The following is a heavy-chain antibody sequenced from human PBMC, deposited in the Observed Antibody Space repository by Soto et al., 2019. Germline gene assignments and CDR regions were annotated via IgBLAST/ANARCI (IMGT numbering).Heavy chain of an antibody. CDR3: ARRLSSDPCSSTSCYIFDY. CDR1: GGSISSYY. Sequence: SETLSLTCTVSGGSISSYYWSWIRQPPGKGLEWVGYIYYSGGTNYNPSLKSRVTISVDTAKNQFSLKLSSVTAADTAVYYCARRLSSDPCSSTSCYIFDYWGQGTLVTVSS. V-gene: IGHV4-59*01. CDR2: IYYSGGT. D-gene: IGHD2-2*02. J-gene: IGHJ4*02.